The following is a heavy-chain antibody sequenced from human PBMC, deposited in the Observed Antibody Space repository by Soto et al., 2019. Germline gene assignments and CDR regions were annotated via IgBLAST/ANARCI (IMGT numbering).Heavy chain of an antibody. CDR3: VTNSGWSLRDFDY. CDR2: INSNGGSA. D-gene: IGHD6-19*01. CDR1: GLTFSSFT. Sequence: GGSLSLSCSASGLTFSSFTMHWVRQAPGNGLEYVSAINSNGGSANYGDSVKGRFTISRDNPKNTLYLQMSSLRVEDTALYYCVTNSGWSLRDFDYWGRGTLVTVSS. V-gene: IGHV3-64D*08. J-gene: IGHJ4*02.